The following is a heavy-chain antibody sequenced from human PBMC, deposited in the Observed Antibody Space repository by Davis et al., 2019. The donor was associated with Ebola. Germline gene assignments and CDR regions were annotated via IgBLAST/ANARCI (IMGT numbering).Heavy chain of an antibody. CDR2: ISYDGSNK. J-gene: IGHJ4*02. V-gene: IGHV3-30*18. CDR3: AKDERGYSYGYLGY. CDR1: GFTFSVYA. D-gene: IGHD5-18*01. Sequence: GGSLRLSCAASGFTFSVYAMTWVRQAPGKGLEWVAVISYDGSNKYYADSVKGRFTISRDNSKNTLYLQMNSLRAEDTAVYYCAKDERGYSYGYLGYWGQGTLVTVSS.